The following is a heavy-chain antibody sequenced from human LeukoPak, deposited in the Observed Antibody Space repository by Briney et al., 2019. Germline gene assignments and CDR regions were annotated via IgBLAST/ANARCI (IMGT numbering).Heavy chain of an antibody. J-gene: IGHJ5*02. V-gene: IGHV4-59*01. CDR1: GGSISSYY. Sequence: SETLSLTCTVSGGSISSYYWSWIRQPPGKGLEWIGYIYYSGSTNYNPSLKSRVTISVDTSKNQFSLKLSSVTVADTAVYYCARSPDIVVVPATENWFDPWGQGTLVTVSS. CDR2: IYYSGST. CDR3: ARSPDIVVVPATENWFDP. D-gene: IGHD2-2*01.